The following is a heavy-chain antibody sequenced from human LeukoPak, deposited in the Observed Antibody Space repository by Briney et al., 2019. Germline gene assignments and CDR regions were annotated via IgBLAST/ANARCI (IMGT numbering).Heavy chain of an antibody. J-gene: IGHJ4*02. CDR1: GYTFITHY. CDR3: TRSALSGTGYFDY. CDR2: INPNDGGT. D-gene: IGHD1-1*01. Sequence: SVKVSCKASGYTFITHYMHWVRQAPGQGLEWMGIINPNDGGTAYAQKFRGRVSMTGDTSTITVYMELTSLISEDTAVYYCTRSALSGTGYFDYWGQGTLVTVS. V-gene: IGHV1-46*01.